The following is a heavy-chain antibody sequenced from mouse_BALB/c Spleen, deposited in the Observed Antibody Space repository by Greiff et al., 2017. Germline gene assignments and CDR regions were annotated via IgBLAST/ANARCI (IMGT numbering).Heavy chain of an antibody. CDR1: GYTFTSYD. V-gene: IGHV1S56*01. CDR3: AVVYGYDGAWFAY. J-gene: IGHJ3*01. D-gene: IGHD2-2*01. CDR2: IFPGDGST. Sequence: VQLQQSGAELVKPGASVKLSCKASGYTFTSYDINWVRQRPEQGLEWIGWIFPGDGSTKYNEKFKGKATLTTDKSSSTAYMQLSRLTSEDSAVYYCAVVYGYDGAWFAYWGQGTLVTVSA.